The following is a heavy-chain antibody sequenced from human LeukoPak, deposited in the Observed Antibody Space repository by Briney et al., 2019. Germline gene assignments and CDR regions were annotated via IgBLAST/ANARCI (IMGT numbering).Heavy chain of an antibody. J-gene: IGHJ4*02. CDR2: ISSSGKTI. V-gene: IGHV3-11*01. D-gene: IGHD3-22*01. CDR1: GFTFSDYY. Sequence: GGSLRLSCAASGFTFSDYYMSWMRQAPGKGLEWVSYISSSGKTIYYADSVKGRFTISRGNAKNSLYLQMNSLRAEDTAVYYCARDQYYYDSSAPPLYWGQGTLVTVSS. CDR3: ARDQYYYDSSAPPLY.